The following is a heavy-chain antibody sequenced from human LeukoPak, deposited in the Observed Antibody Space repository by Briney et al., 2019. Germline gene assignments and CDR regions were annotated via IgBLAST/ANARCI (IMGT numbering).Heavy chain of an antibody. CDR1: GFTFSSYA. CDR3: AKGRYGSGKGDYFDY. CDR2: ISGSGGST. J-gene: IGHJ4*02. Sequence: GGSLRLSCAASGFTFSSYAMSWVRQAPGKGLEWVSAISGSGGSTYYADSVKGRFTISRDNSKNTLYLQKNSLRAEDTAVYYCAKGRYGSGKGDYFDYWGQGTLVTVSP. V-gene: IGHV3-23*01. D-gene: IGHD3-10*01.